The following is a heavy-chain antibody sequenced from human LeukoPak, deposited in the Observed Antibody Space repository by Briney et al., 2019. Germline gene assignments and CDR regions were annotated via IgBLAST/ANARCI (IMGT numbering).Heavy chain of an antibody. CDR2: IYYSGST. V-gene: IGHV4-59*01. Sequence: SETLSLTCTVSGGSISSYYWSWIRQPPGKGLEWIGYIYYSGSTNYNPSLKSRITISVDTSKNQFSLKLSSVTAADTAVYYCARGRDNAEYYYDSSGYYYSDAFDIWGQGTMVTVSS. J-gene: IGHJ3*02. CDR1: GGSISSYY. CDR3: ARGRDNAEYYYDSSGYYYSDAFDI. D-gene: IGHD3-22*01.